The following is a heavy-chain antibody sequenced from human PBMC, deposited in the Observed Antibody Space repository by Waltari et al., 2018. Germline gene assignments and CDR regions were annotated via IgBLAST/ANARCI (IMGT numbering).Heavy chain of an antibody. CDR3: ARQRMTTNPGRRYFDL. V-gene: IGHV4-31*03. D-gene: IGHD4-17*01. CDR2: IYYSGST. J-gene: IGHJ2*01. CDR1: GGSISSGGYY. Sequence: QVQLQESGPGLVKPSQTLSLTCTVSGGSISSGGYYWSWIRQHPGKGLEWIGYIYYSGSTYYNPPLKSRVTISVDTSKNQFSLKLSSVTAADTAVYYCARQRMTTNPGRRYFDLWGRGTLVTVSS.